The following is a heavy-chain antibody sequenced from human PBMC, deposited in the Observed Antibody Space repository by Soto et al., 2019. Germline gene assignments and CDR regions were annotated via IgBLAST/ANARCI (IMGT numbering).Heavy chain of an antibody. V-gene: IGHV3-23*01. Sequence: GSLRLSCAASGFTFSNYAMSWVRQAPGKGLEWVSTISGRGGNTYYADSVKGRFTISRDNSRNTLYLQMDSLRVEDSAVYSCAKAGCSGGTCYLYYFDYWGQGALVTVSS. CDR2: ISGRGGNT. J-gene: IGHJ4*02. D-gene: IGHD2-15*01. CDR1: GFTFSNYA. CDR3: AKAGCSGGTCYLYYFDY.